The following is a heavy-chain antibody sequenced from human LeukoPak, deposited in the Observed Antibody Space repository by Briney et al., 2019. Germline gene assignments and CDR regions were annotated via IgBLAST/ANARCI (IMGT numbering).Heavy chain of an antibody. J-gene: IGHJ3*02. D-gene: IGHD3-10*01. CDR3: ARDRGEDYYGSGNYLRAFDI. V-gene: IGHV3-21*01. Sequence: GRSLRLSCAASRFMFRSYSMNWVRQAPGKGLEWVSSISSSSSYIFYADSVKGRFTISRDNAKKSLSLQMNSLRAEDTAVYYCARDRGEDYYGSGNYLRAFDIWGQGTMVTVSS. CDR2: ISSSSSYI. CDR1: RFMFRSYS.